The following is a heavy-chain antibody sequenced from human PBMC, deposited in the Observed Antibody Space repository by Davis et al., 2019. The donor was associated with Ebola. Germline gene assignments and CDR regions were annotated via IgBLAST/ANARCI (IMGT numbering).Heavy chain of an antibody. Sequence: AASVKVSCKASGYAFSTYGITWVRQAPGQGLEWMGWISAYNGNTNYAQNLQGRVTMTTDTSTSTAYMELRSLRSDDTAVYYCARLHSATYSSGPWGQGTLVTVSS. CDR3: ARLHSATYSSGP. CDR2: ISAYNGNT. J-gene: IGHJ5*02. CDR1: GYAFSTYG. D-gene: IGHD1-26*01. V-gene: IGHV1-18*01.